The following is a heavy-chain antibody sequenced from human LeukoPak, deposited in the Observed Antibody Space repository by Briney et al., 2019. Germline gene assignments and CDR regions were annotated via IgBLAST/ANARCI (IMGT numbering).Heavy chain of an antibody. D-gene: IGHD1-1*01. CDR2: IYTSGST. CDR3: ARDLTYNWNDGRYFDY. J-gene: IGHJ4*02. Sequence: PSETLSLTCTVSGYSISSGYYWSWIRQPAGKGLEWIGRIYTSGSTNYNPSLKSRVTMSVDTSKNQFSLKLSSVTAADTAVYYCARDLTYNWNDGRYFDYWGQGTLVTVSS. CDR1: GYSISSGYY. V-gene: IGHV4-4*07.